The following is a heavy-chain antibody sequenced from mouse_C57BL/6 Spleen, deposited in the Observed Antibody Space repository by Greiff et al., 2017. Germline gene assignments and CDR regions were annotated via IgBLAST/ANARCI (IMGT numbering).Heavy chain of an antibody. D-gene: IGHD1-1*01. CDR2: INPNNGGT. CDR1: GYTFTDYY. V-gene: IGHV1-26*01. J-gene: IGHJ4*01. Sequence: EVQLQQSGPELVKPGASVKISCKASGYTFTDYYMNWVKQSHGKSLEWIGDINPNNGGTSYNQKFKGKATLTVDKSSSTAYMELRSLTSEDSAVYYCAALLRRGAMDYWGQGTSVTVSS. CDR3: AALLRRGAMDY.